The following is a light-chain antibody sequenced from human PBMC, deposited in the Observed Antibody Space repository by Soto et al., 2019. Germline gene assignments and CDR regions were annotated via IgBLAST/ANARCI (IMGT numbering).Light chain of an antibody. CDR1: QSLLHSNGYNY. J-gene: IGKJ4*02. V-gene: IGKV2-28*01. CDR3: MQALQIP. CDR2: LGS. Sequence: DLVMTQSPLSLPVTPGEPASISCRSSQSLLHSNGYNYLDWYLQKPGQSPQLLIYLGSNRASGVPDRFSGSGSGTDFTLKISRVEAEDVGVYYCMQALQIPFGGGTKVEIK.